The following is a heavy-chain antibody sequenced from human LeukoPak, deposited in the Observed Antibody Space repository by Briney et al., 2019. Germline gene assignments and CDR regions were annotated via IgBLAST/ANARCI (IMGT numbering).Heavy chain of an antibody. V-gene: IGHV3-53*01. Sequence: GGSLRLSCAASGFTVSSNYMSWVRQAPGKGLEWVSVIYSGGSTYYADSVEGRFTISRDNSKNTLYLQMNSLRAEDTAVYYCARVSPEVTLDYWGQGTLVTVSS. CDR2: IYSGGST. J-gene: IGHJ4*02. CDR1: GFTVSSNY. D-gene: IGHD2-21*02. CDR3: ARVSPEVTLDY.